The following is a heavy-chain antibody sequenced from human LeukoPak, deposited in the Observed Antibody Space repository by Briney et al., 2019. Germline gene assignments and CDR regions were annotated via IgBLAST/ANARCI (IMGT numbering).Heavy chain of an antibody. D-gene: IGHD1/OR15-1a*01. V-gene: IGHV3-7*01. CDR1: GFSFSNSW. CDR3: TRGFAFQQFDY. Sequence: GGSLRLSCAATGFSFSNSWMTWVRQAPGKGPEWLANINQDESTKNYVDAVEGRFTISRDNAKNSLSLQMNSLRAEDTAVYYCTRGFAFQQFDYWGQGTLVTVSS. CDR2: INQDESTK. J-gene: IGHJ4*02.